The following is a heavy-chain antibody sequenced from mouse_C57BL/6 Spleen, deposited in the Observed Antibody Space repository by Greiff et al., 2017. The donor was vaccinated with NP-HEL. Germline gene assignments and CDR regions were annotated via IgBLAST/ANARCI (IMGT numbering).Heavy chain of an antibody. CDR3: ARPAGDYDGYYFDY. Sequence: QVQLKQPGAELVKPGASVKLSCKASGYTFTSYWMHWVKQRPGQGLEWIGMIHPNSGSTNYNEKFKSKATLTVDKSSSTAYMQLSSLTSEDSAVYYCARPAGDYDGYYFDYWGQGTTLTVSS. J-gene: IGHJ2*01. CDR1: GYTFTSYW. CDR2: IHPNSGST. V-gene: IGHV1-64*01. D-gene: IGHD2-4*01.